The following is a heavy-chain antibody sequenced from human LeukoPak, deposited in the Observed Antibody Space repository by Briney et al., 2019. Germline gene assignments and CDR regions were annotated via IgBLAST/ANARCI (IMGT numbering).Heavy chain of an antibody. Sequence: SVKVSCKASGGTFSSYAISWVRQAPGQGLEWMGGIIPIFGTANYAQKFQGRVAITTDESTSTAYMELSSLRSEDTAVYYCATVYAAHYYYYYGMDVWGQGTTVTVSS. D-gene: IGHD2-8*01. CDR2: IIPIFGTA. CDR3: ATVYAAHYYYYYGMDV. CDR1: GGTFSSYA. J-gene: IGHJ6*02. V-gene: IGHV1-69*05.